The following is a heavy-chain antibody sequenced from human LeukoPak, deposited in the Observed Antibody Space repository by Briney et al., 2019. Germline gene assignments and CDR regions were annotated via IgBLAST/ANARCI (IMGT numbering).Heavy chain of an antibody. Sequence: PSETLSLTCTVSGGSISSYYWSWIRQPPGKGLEWIGSIYYSGSTYYNPSLKSRVTISVDTSKNQFSLKLSSVTAADTAVYYCARVDHDYGAPDAFDIWGQGTMVTVSS. CDR2: IYYSGST. CDR3: ARVDHDYGAPDAFDI. J-gene: IGHJ3*02. CDR1: GGSISSYY. V-gene: IGHV4-39*07. D-gene: IGHD4-17*01.